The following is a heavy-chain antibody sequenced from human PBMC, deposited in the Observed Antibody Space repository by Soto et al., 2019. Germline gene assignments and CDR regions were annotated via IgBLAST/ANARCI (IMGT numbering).Heavy chain of an antibody. CDR1: GGSISSYY. D-gene: IGHD3-3*01. CDR3: ARATPPVRCLEWLFDY. Sequence: SETLSLTCTVSGGSISSYYWSWIRQPPGKGLEWIGYIYYSGSTNYNPSLKSRVTISVDTSKNQFSLKLSSVTAAATAVYYCARATPPVRCLEWLFDYWGQGTLVTVSS. CDR2: IYYSGST. J-gene: IGHJ4*02. V-gene: IGHV4-59*01.